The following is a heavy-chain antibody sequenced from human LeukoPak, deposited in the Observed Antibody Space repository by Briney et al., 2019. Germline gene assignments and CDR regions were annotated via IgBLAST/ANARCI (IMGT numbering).Heavy chain of an antibody. J-gene: IGHJ3*02. Sequence: GASVKVSCTASGYTFTTYAIHWVRQAPVQRLEWMGWISTYNDDRKYSPKFQGTVTITTDTSASTAYLELSSLRSEDTAVYYCARDRSSFSYAFDIWGQGTMVTVSS. CDR2: ISTYNDDR. D-gene: IGHD6-6*01. CDR3: ARDRSSFSYAFDI. V-gene: IGHV1-3*04. CDR1: GYTFTTYA.